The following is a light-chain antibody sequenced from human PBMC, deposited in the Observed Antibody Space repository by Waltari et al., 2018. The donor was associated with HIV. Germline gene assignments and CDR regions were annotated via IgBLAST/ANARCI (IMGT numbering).Light chain of an antibody. V-gene: IGLV2-8*01. CDR1: SSYVVGSNS. CDR3: SSYAGSNNHLI. J-gene: IGLJ2*01. CDR2: EVP. Sequence: QSGLTQPPSASVSPGQSVPISFTGTSSYVVGSNSVSWYQQHPGTAPKLRVVEVPKRPEGVPDRCSGSKSGNTASLTVSGLQPEDEAEYYCSSYAGSNNHLIFGGGTKRTV.